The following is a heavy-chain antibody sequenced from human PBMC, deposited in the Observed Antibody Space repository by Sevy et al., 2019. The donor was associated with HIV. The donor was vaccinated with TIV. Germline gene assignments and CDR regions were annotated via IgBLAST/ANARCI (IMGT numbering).Heavy chain of an antibody. V-gene: IGHV3-23*01. J-gene: IGHJ4*02. Sequence: GGSLRLSCAASGFTFSKYSMSWVRQPPGKGLEWVSTLSFGCGEINYADSVKGRFTISRDNSKGSVYLQMNNLRPEDTAVYYCAREGCTKPHDYWGQGTLVTSPQ. CDR2: LSFGCGEI. D-gene: IGHD2-8*01. CDR1: GFTFSKYS. CDR3: AREGCTKPHDY.